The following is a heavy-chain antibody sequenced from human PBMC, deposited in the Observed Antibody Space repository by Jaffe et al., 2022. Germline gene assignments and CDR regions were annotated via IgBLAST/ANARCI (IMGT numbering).Heavy chain of an antibody. J-gene: IGHJ3*02. V-gene: IGHV1-46*01. CDR2: INPSGGST. Sequence: QVQLVQSGAEVKKPGASVKVSCKASGYTFTSYYMHWVRQAPGQGLEWMGIINPSGGSTSYAQKFQGRVTMTRDTSTSTVYMELSSLRSEDTAVYYCAGPGTTVANSGGDAFDIWGQGTMVTVSS. D-gene: IGHD4-17*01. CDR3: AGPGTTVANSGGDAFDI. CDR1: GYTFTSYY.